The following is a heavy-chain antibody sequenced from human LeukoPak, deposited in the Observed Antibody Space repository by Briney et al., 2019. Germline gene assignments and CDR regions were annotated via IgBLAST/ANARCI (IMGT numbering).Heavy chain of an antibody. CDR2: FSGSGGFT. J-gene: IGHJ4*02. Sequence: PGGSLRPSCAPSGFTFSSFGMSWVRQAPGKGLEWVSGFSGSGGFTYSADSVKGRFIISRDSSKNTLYLQMNSLRAEDTAVYYCAKEIWLAYYFDYWGQGTLVTVSS. D-gene: IGHD6-19*01. V-gene: IGHV3-23*01. CDR1: GFTFSSFG. CDR3: AKEIWLAYYFDY.